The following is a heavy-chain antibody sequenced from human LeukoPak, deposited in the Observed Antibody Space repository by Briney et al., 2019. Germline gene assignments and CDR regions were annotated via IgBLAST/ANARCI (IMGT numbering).Heavy chain of an antibody. CDR1: GFTFSSYW. D-gene: IGHD3-10*01. V-gene: IGHV3-7*01. CDR2: IKQDGSEK. CDR3: AREPRSRYYYGSGASWFDP. Sequence: SGGSLRLSCAASGFTFSSYWMSWVRQAPGKGLEWVANIKQDGSEKYYVDSVKGRFTISRDNAKNSLYLQMNSLRAGDTAVYYCAREPRSRYYYGSGASWFDPWGQGTLVTVSS. J-gene: IGHJ5*02.